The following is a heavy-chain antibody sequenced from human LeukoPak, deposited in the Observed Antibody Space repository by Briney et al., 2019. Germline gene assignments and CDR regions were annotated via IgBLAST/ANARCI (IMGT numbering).Heavy chain of an antibody. V-gene: IGHV3-21*01. CDR3: ARDGYYYDSSGYYYFDY. CDR1: GFTFSSYS. J-gene: IGHJ4*02. CDR2: ISTSSSYI. Sequence: GGSLRLSCAASGFTFSSYSMNWVRQAPGKGLEWVSSISTSSSYIYYADSVKGRFTISRDNAKNSLYLQMNSLRAEDTAVYYCARDGYYYDSSGYYYFDYWGQGTLVTVSS. D-gene: IGHD3-22*01.